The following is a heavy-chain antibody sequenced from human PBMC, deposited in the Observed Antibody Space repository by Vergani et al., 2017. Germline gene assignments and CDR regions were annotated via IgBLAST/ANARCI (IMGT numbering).Heavy chain of an antibody. V-gene: IGHV3-33*01. CDR2: IWYDGSNK. CDR1: GFTFSSYG. CDR3: ARARFLGPQEFVY. J-gene: IGHJ4*02. D-gene: IGHD3-3*01. Sequence: QVQLVESGGGVVQPGRSLRLSCAASGFTFSSYGMHWVRQAPGKGLEWVAVIWYDGSNKYYADSVKGRFTISRDNSKNTLYLQMNSLRAEDTAVYYCARARFLGPQEFVYWGQGTLVTVSS.